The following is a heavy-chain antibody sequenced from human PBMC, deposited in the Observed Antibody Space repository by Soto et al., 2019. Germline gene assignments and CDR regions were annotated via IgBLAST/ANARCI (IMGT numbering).Heavy chain of an antibody. V-gene: IGHV3-30*18. Sequence: PGGSLRLSCAASGFTFRNYGLHWVRQAPGKGLEWVAVISYDGSNTYYTDSVKGRFTISRDNFQNTLHLQMDSLRTDDTAVYYCAKGDLDTSMAMAFDYWGQGTLVTVSS. CDR1: GFTFRNYG. J-gene: IGHJ4*02. D-gene: IGHD5-18*01. CDR3: AKGDLDTSMAMAFDY. CDR2: ISYDGSNT.